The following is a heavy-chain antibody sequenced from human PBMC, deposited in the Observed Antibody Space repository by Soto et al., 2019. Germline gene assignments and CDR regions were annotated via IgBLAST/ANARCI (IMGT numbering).Heavy chain of an antibody. Sequence: PSETLSLTCAVYGGSFSGYYWSWIRQPPGKGLEWIGEINHSGSTNYNPSLKSRVTISVDTTKHQFSLKLSSVTAADTPVYYCARATSIAAAFYFQHWGQGTLVTVSS. CDR3: ARATSIAAAFYFQH. V-gene: IGHV4-34*01. CDR1: GGSFSGYY. CDR2: INHSGST. D-gene: IGHD6-13*01. J-gene: IGHJ1*01.